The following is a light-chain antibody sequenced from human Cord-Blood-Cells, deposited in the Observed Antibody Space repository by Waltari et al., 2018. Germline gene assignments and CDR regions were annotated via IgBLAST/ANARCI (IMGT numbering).Light chain of an antibody. CDR3: SSYTSSSTWV. CDR2: DVS. J-gene: IGLJ3*02. Sequence: SALTHPASVSGSPGKSIPTPCTGTASDFGGYNNFSWYQQHPGKAPKPRIYDVSNRPSGVSNRFSGSKSGNTASLTISGLQAEDEADYYCSSYTSSSTWVFGGGTKLTVL. V-gene: IGLV2-14*03. CDR1: ASDFGGYNN.